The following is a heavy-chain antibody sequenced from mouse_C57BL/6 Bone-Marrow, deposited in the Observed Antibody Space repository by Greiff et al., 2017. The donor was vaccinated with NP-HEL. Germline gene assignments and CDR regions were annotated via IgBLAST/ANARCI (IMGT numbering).Heavy chain of an antibody. V-gene: IGHV1-80*01. D-gene: IGHD2-4*01. CDR2: IYPGDGDT. J-gene: IGHJ3*01. Sequence: QVQLQQSGAELVKPGASVKISCKASGYAFSSYWMNWVQQRPGKGLEWIGQIYPGDGDTNYTGKFKGKATLTADKSSRTAYLQRSSLTYEDSAVYFCARLYDYDGAYWGQGTLVTVSA. CDR3: ARLYDYDGAY. CDR1: GYAFSSYW.